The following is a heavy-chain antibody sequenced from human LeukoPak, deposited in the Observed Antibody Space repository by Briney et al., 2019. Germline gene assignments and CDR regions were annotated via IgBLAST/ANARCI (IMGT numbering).Heavy chain of an antibody. J-gene: IGHJ6*02. V-gene: IGHV4-30-4*01. Sequence: SETLSLTCTVSGGSISSGDYYWRWIRQPPGKGLEWIGYIYYSGSTYYNPSLKSRVTISVDTSKNQFSLKLSSVTAADTAVYYCARVGYYYGSGGYYYYGMDVWGQGTTVTVSS. CDR2: IYYSGST. CDR3: ARVGYYYGSGGYYYYGMDV. CDR1: GGSISSGDYY. D-gene: IGHD3-10*01.